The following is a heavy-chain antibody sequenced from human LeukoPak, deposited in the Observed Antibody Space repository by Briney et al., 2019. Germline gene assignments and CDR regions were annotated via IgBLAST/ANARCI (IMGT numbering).Heavy chain of an antibody. CDR1: GGTFSSYA. J-gene: IGHJ6*02. V-gene: IGHV1-69*13. CDR3: ARAPYAGAFSYYGMDV. Sequence: GASVNVSCKASGGTFSSYAISWVRQAPGQGLEWMGGIIPIFGTANYAQKFQGRVTITADESTSTAYMELSSLRSEDTAVYHCARAPYAGAFSYYGMDVWGQGTTVTVSS. CDR2: IIPIFGTA. D-gene: IGHD1-26*01.